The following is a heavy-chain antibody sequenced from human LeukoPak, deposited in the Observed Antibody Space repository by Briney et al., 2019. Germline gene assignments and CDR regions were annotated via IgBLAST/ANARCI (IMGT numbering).Heavy chain of an antibody. CDR2: ISSSSSSI. Sequence: GGSLRLSCAASGFTFSIFSMNWVRQAPGKGLEWVSYISSSSSSIYYADSVKGRFTVSRDNAKNSLYLQMNSLRAEDTAVFHCARARGTMVDAFDIWGQGTMVTVSS. J-gene: IGHJ3*02. CDR1: GFTFSIFS. CDR3: ARARGTMVDAFDI. D-gene: IGHD3-10*01. V-gene: IGHV3-48*01.